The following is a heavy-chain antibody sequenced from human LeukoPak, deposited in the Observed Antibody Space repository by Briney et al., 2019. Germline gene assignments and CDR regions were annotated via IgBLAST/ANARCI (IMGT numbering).Heavy chain of an antibody. CDR2: ITSSSSPI. D-gene: IGHD1-26*01. CDR3: ARGGVGPISFDY. J-gene: IGHJ4*02. CDR1: GFTFSSYS. V-gene: IGHV3-48*04. Sequence: GGSLRLSCVASGFTFSSYSMNWVRQAPGKGLEWLSYITSSSSPICYADSVKGRLTISRDNAKNSLYLQMNSLRAEDTAVYYCARGGVGPISFDYWGQGALVTVSS.